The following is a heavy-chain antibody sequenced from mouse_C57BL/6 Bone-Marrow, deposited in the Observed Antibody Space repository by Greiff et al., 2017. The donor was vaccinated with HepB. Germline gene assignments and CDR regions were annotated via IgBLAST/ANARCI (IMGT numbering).Heavy chain of an antibody. Sequence: QVQLQQPGAELVRPGPSVKLSCKASGYTFTSYWMHWVKQRPGQGLEWIGVIDPSDSYTNYNQKFKGKATLTVDTSSSTAYMQLSSLTSEDSAVYYCASPYYYGSSYGFDVWGTGTTVTVSS. J-gene: IGHJ1*03. D-gene: IGHD1-1*01. CDR2: IDPSDSYT. CDR1: GYTFTSYW. V-gene: IGHV1-59*01. CDR3: ASPYYYGSSYGFDV.